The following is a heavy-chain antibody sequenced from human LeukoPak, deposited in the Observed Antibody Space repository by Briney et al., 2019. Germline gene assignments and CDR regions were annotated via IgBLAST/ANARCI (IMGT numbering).Heavy chain of an antibody. D-gene: IGHD3-16*02. CDR1: GFTFSSYW. CDR3: ARVGGYDYVWGSYHFDY. V-gene: IGHV3-7*01. J-gene: IGHJ4*02. Sequence: PGGSLRLSCAASGFTFSSYWMSWVRQAPGKGLEWVANIKQDGSEKYYVDSVKGRFTISRDNAKNSLYLQMNSLRAEDTAVYYCARVGGYDYVWGSYHFDYWGQGTLVTVSS. CDR2: IKQDGSEK.